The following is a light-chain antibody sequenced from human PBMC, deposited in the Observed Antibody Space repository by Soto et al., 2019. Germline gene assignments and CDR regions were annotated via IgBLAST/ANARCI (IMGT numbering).Light chain of an antibody. J-gene: IGKJ5*01. CDR1: QSVSSSY. CDR2: GAS. V-gene: IGKV3-20*01. CDR3: KQYGSSPPIP. Sequence: IGVTNSPGALSLYKGERATLSCRASQSVSSSYLAWYQQKPGQAPRLLIYGASSRATGIPDRFSGSGSGTDFTLTISRLEPEDFAVYYCKQYGSSPPIPFCQVARLAIK.